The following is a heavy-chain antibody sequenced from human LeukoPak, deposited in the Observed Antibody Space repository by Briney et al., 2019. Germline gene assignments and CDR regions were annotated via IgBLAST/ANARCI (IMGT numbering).Heavy chain of an antibody. D-gene: IGHD3-10*01. CDR1: GGSVSSGSYY. V-gene: IGHV4-61*01. Sequence: SETLSLTCTVSGGSVSSGSYYWSWIRQPPGKGLEWIGYIYYSGSTNYNPSLKSRVTISVDTSKNQFSLKLSSVTAADTAVYYCAREYYYGSGTLDAFDIWGQGTMVTVSS. J-gene: IGHJ3*02. CDR3: AREYYYGSGTLDAFDI. CDR2: IYYSGST.